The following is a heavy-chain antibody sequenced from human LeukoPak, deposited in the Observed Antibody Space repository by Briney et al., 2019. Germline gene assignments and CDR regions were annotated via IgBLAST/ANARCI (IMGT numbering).Heavy chain of an antibody. D-gene: IGHD3-10*01. CDR2: MNPNSGNT. Sequence: ASVKVSCKASGYTFTGYYMHWVRQAPGQGLEWMGWMNPNSGNTGYAQKFQGRVTMTRNTSISTAYMELSGLRSEDTAVYYCRCGSGSYYNWTDYWGQGTLVTVSS. V-gene: IGHV1-8*02. CDR1: GYTFTGYY. CDR3: RCGSGSYYNWTDY. J-gene: IGHJ4*02.